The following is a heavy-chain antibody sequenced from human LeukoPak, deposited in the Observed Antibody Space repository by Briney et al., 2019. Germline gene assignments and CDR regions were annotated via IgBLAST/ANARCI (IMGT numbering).Heavy chain of an antibody. CDR3: ARVRIQLWFSMFDY. Sequence: TSETLSLTCAVYGGSFSGYYWSWIRQPPGKGLEWIGEINHSGSTNYNPSLKSRVTISVDTSKNQFSLKLSSVTAADMAVYYCARVRIQLWFSMFDYWGQGTLVTVSS. J-gene: IGHJ4*02. CDR2: INHSGST. CDR1: GGSFSGYY. V-gene: IGHV4-34*01. D-gene: IGHD5-18*01.